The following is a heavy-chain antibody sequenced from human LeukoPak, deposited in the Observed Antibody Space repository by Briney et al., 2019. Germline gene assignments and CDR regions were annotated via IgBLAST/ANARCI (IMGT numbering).Heavy chain of an antibody. D-gene: IGHD3-16*01. CDR2: ISSSSDYI. CDR3: ARTLWPYDAFDI. Sequence: GGSLRLSCGASGFTFSIYSMNWVRQAPGKGLEWVSYISSSSDYINYADSVKGRFTISRDNAKNSLYLQMNSLRAGDTAVYYCARTLWPYDAFDIWGQGTMVTVSS. V-gene: IGHV3-21*05. J-gene: IGHJ3*02. CDR1: GFTFSIYS.